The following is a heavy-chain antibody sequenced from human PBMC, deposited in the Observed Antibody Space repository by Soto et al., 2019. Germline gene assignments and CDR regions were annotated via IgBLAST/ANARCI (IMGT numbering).Heavy chain of an antibody. Sequence: SVKVSWRPPGDAFTIYYLHWVRRFTGQGLDGMGIINPRGGSTSYQQKFQGRVTMTRDTSTSTVYMELSSLRSEDKAAYSCARDLRLRYFDWFLSAPDYWGQGTLVTVSS. CDR3: ARDLRLRYFDWFLSAPDY. CDR1: GDAFTIYY. V-gene: IGHV1-46*01. J-gene: IGHJ4*02. D-gene: IGHD3-9*01. CDR2: INPRGGST.